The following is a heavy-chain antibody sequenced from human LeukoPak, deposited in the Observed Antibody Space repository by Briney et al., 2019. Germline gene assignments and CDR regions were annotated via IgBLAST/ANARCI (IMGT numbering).Heavy chain of an antibody. V-gene: IGHV1-46*01. CDR1: GYTFTSYY. J-gene: IGHJ3*02. CDR2: INPSGGST. D-gene: IGHD2-2*01. CDR3: ARGRGVVVPAAPTGDPFDI. Sequence: ASVKVSCKASGYTFTSYYMHWGRQAPGQGLEWMGIINPSGGSTSYAQKFQGRVTMTRDTSTSTVYMELSSLTSEDTAVYYCARGRGVVVPAAPTGDPFDIWGQGTMVTVSS.